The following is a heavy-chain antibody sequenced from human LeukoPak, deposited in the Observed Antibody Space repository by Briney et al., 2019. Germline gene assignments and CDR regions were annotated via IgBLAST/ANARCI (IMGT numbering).Heavy chain of an antibody. Sequence: SGTLSLTCAVYGGSFSGYYWSWIRQPPGKGLEWIGEINHSGSTNYNPSLKSRVTISVDTSKNQFSLKLSSVTAADTAVYYCARGRKGATVTFDYWGQGTLVTVSS. V-gene: IGHV4-34*01. CDR1: GGSFSGYY. D-gene: IGHD4-11*01. J-gene: IGHJ4*02. CDR3: ARGRKGATVTFDY. CDR2: INHSGST.